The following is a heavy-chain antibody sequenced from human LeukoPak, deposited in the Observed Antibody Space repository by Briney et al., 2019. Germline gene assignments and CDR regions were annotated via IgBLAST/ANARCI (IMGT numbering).Heavy chain of an antibody. D-gene: IGHD6-25*01. CDR1: GGTFSSYA. V-gene: IGHV1-69*13. CDR3: AKEGGTFNWFDP. CDR2: IIPIFGTA. J-gene: IGHJ5*02. Sequence: ASVKVSCKASGGTFSSYAISWVRQAPGQGLEWMGGIIPIFGTANYAQKFQGRVTITADESTSTAYMELSSLRSEDTATYYCAKEGGTFNWFDPWGQGTRVTVSA.